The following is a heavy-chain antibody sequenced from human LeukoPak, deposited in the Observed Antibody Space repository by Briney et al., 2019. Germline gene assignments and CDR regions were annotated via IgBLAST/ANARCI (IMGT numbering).Heavy chain of an antibody. CDR2: LFHSGNT. CDR1: GSSISSGYY. J-gene: IGHJ4*02. CDR3: ARALWNYFPLFF. D-gene: IGHD1-7*01. Sequence: SETLSLTCTASGSSISSGYYWGWIRQPPGKGLEWIASLFHSGNTYYNPSLKSRVTISVDTSKNQFSLKLSSLTAADTAVYYCARALWNYFPLFFWGQGTLVTVSS. V-gene: IGHV4-38-2*02.